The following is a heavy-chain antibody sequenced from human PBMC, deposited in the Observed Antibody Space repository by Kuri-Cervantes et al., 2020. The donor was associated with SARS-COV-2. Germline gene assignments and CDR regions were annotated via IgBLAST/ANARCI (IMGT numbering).Heavy chain of an antibody. CDR2: ISYDGRNR. CDR1: GFPFRNFG. V-gene: IGHV3-30*03. CDR3: ARDAGEHLVQFFMDV. Sequence: GGSLRLSCAASGFPFRNFGMHWVRQTPGKGLEWVAIISYDGRNRYFADSVKGRLTVSRDNSKNTVYLQMNSLRAEDTAVYYCARDAGEHLVQFFMDVWGKGTTVTVSS. D-gene: IGHD6-6*01. J-gene: IGHJ6*03.